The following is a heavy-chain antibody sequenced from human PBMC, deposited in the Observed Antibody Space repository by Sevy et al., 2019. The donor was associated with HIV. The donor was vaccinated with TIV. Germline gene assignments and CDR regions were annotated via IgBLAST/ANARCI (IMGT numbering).Heavy chain of an antibody. CDR1: GYSFDSYD. D-gene: IGHD3-22*01. V-gene: IGHV1-8*01. J-gene: IGHJ6*02. CDR2: MSPKTGAT. CDR3: SKGKVTQNRNKSISRAYMELSGLTNEDTAVYYCASGGNGDFWSYEYYYYGMDV. Sequence: ASVKVSCEASGYSFDSYDINWVRQATGQGLEWMGWMSPKTGATGFAQKFKGRVTMTRNTSISTAYMELSSLTNEDKGYGNKSKGKVTQNRNKSISRAYMELSGLTNEDTAVYYCASGGNGDFWSYEYYYYGMDVWGQGTTVTVSS.